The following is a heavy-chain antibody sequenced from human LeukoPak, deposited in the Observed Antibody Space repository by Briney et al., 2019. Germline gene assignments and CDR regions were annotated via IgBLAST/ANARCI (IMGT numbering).Heavy chain of an antibody. J-gene: IGHJ4*02. CDR1: GFTFSSFG. CDR3: SRYPHTWYSATGCPCDY. CDR2: IRSKIYGGTP. D-gene: IGHD1-26*01. V-gene: IGHV3-49*04. Sequence: GGSLRLSCAASGFTFSSFGMHWVRQAPGKGLEWVALIRSKIYGGTPEYAAPVKGRFSISRDDSKSSAYLQMNRLTSDDTALYYCSRYPHTWYSATGCPCDYWGQGTLVTVSS.